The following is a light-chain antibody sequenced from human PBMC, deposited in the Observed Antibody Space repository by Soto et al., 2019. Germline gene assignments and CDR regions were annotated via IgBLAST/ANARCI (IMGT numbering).Light chain of an antibody. CDR1: QSVSAN. CDR3: PHYNNWPPLT. J-gene: IGKJ4*01. Sequence: EIVMTQSPGTLSVSPGERATLSCRASQSVSANLAWYQQKPGQVPRLLIYGASTRATGVPARFSGSGSGTDFTLTISSLQSEDFAIYYCPHYNNWPPLTFGGGTRVEIK. CDR2: GAS. V-gene: IGKV3-15*01.